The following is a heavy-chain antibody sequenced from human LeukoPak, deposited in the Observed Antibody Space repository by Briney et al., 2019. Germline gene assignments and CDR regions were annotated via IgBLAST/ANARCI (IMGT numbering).Heavy chain of an antibody. CDR1: GGSISSYY. CDR2: IYYSGST. J-gene: IGHJ5*02. CDR3: ARVGGNWGDNWFDP. D-gene: IGHD7-27*01. V-gene: IGHV4-59*01. Sequence: PSETLSLTCTVSGGSISSYYWSWIRQPPGKGLEWIGYIYYSGSTNYNPSLKSRVTISVDTSKNQFSLKLSSVTAADTAVYYCARVGGNWGDNWFDPWGQGTLVTVSS.